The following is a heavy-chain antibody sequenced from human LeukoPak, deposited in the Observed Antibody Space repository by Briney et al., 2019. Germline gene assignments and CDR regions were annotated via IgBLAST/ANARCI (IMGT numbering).Heavy chain of an antibody. CDR2: IYYTGST. J-gene: IGHJ4*02. Sequence: SETLSLTCTISGGSISSISYYWGWIRQPPGKGLEWIVSIYYTGSTYYNPSLKSRVTISVDTSRNQFSLKLSSVTAADTAVYYCASLAVAGLSEGYWGQGTLVIVSS. D-gene: IGHD6-19*01. CDR1: GGSISSISYY. CDR3: ASLAVAGLSEGY. V-gene: IGHV4-39*01.